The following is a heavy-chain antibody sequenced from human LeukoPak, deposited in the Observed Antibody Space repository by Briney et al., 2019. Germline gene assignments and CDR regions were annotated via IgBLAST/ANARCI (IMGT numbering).Heavy chain of an antibody. CDR3: ARVHKRYCSSTSCYGY. D-gene: IGHD2-2*01. V-gene: IGHV1-2*02. CDR1: GYTFTGYY. Sequence: ASVKVSCKASGYTFTGYYMHWVRQAPGQGLEWMGWINPNSGGTNYAQKFQGRVTMTRDTSISTAYMELGRLRSDDTAVYYCARVHKRYCSSTSCYGYWGQGTLVTVSS. J-gene: IGHJ4*02. CDR2: INPNSGGT.